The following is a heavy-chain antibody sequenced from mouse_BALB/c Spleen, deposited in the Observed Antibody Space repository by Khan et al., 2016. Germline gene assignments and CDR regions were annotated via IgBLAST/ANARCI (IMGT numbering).Heavy chain of an antibody. Sequence: EVKLEVSGPGLVKPSQSLSLTCTVTGYSITSDYAWNWIRQFPGNKLEWMGHISYSGSTSYNPSLKSRISITRDTSKNQFFLQLNSVTAEDTATYYCARSGALYGNFPYWGQGTLVTVSA. D-gene: IGHD2-1*01. CDR2: ISYSGST. V-gene: IGHV3-2*02. CDR1: GYSITSDYA. J-gene: IGHJ3*01. CDR3: ARSGALYGNFPY.